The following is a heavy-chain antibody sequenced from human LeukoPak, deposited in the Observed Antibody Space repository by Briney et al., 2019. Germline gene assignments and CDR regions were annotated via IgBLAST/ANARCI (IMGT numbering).Heavy chain of an antibody. V-gene: IGHV3-23*01. J-gene: IGHJ5*02. CDR1: GFTFSSYA. D-gene: IGHD3-9*01. CDR3: AKDQTRYYDILTGGNWFDP. CDR2: ISGSGGST. Sequence: GGSLRLSCAASGFTFSSYAMSWVRQAPGKGLEWVSDISGSGGSTYYADSVKGRFTISRDNSKNTLYLQMNSLRAEDTAVYYCAKDQTRYYDILTGGNWFDPWGQGTLVTVSS.